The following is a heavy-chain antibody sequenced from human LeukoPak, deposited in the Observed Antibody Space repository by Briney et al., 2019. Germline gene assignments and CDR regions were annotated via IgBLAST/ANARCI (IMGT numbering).Heavy chain of an antibody. D-gene: IGHD3-10*01. CDR3: ARGSMVRGVYYYGMDV. CDR1: GYTFTSYG. J-gene: IGHJ6*02. CDR2: ISAYNGNT. V-gene: IGHV1-18*01. Sequence: ASVRVSCKASGYTFTSYGISWVRQAPGQGLAWMGWISAYNGNTNYAQKLQGRVTMTTDTSTSTAYMELRSLRSDDTAVYYCARGSMVRGVYYYGMDVWGQGTTVTVSS.